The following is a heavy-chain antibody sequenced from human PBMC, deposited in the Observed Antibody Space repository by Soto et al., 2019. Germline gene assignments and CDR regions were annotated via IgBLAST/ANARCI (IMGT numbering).Heavy chain of an antibody. D-gene: IGHD3-16*01. J-gene: IGHJ5*02. V-gene: IGHV4-31*03. CDR1: GDSITRGAYY. Sequence: QVQLQESGPGLVKPSQTLSLTCTVSGDSITRGAYYWTWIRQHPGKGLEWIGYISNTGRTNYNPTLMRRLSISLDASENQFSLKLTSVTAADTAIYYCARARPYYDCELDPWGQGTLVTVSS. CDR2: ISNTGRT. CDR3: ARARPYYDCELDP.